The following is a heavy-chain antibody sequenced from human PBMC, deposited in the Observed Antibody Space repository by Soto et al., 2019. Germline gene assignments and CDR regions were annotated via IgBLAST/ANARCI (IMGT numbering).Heavy chain of an antibody. V-gene: IGHV4-30-2*01. CDR2: IYHSGST. CDR1: GGSISSGGYS. Sequence: QLQLQESGSGLVKPSQTLSLTCAVSGGSISSGGYSWSWIRQPPGKGLEWIGYIYHSGSTYYNPSLKSRVTISVDRSKNQFSLKLSSVTAADTAVYYCAREGVPYYYDSSGPSAWFDPWGQGTLVTVSS. J-gene: IGHJ5*02. D-gene: IGHD3-22*01. CDR3: AREGVPYYYDSSGPSAWFDP.